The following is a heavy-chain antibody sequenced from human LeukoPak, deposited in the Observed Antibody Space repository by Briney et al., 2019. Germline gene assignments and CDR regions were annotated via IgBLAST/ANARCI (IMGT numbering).Heavy chain of an antibody. Sequence: GASVKVSCKASGYTFTSYGISWVRQAPGQGLEWMGWISAYNGNTNYAQKLQGRVTMTTDTSTSTAYMELRSLRSDDTAVYYCARDRSDGYSSSWYYYYYGMDVWGQGTTVTVSS. D-gene: IGHD6-13*01. V-gene: IGHV1-18*01. J-gene: IGHJ6*02. CDR3: ARDRSDGYSSSWYYYYYGMDV. CDR1: GYTFTSYG. CDR2: ISAYNGNT.